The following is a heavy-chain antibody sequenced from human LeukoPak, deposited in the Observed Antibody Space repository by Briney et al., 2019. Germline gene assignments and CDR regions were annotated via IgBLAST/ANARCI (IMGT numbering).Heavy chain of an antibody. CDR3: ARAGSGDPWYYYYGMDV. J-gene: IGHJ6*02. V-gene: IGHV7-4-1*02. CDR2: INTNTGNP. D-gene: IGHD6-19*01. Sequence: ASVKVSCKASGYTFTSYAMNWVRQAPGQGLEWMGWINTNTGNPTYAQGFTGRFVFSLDTSVSTAYLQISSLKAEDTAVYYCARAGSGDPWYYYYGMDVWAKGPRSPSP. CDR1: GYTFTSYA.